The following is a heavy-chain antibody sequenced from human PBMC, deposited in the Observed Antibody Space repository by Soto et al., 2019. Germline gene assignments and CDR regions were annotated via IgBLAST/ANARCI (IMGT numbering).Heavy chain of an antibody. CDR1: GYSISSGYY. D-gene: IGHD1-26*01. J-gene: IGHJ6*02. CDR2: IYHSGST. Sequence: TSETLSLTCAVSGYSISSGYYWGCIRQPPGKGLEWIGSIYHSGSTYYNPSLKSRVTISVDTSKNQFSLKLSSVTAADTAVYYCARWDYYYGMDVWGQGTTVTVSS. V-gene: IGHV4-38-2*01. CDR3: ARWDYYYGMDV.